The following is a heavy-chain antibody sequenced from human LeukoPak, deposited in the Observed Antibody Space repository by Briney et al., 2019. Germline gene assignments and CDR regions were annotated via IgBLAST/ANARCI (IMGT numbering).Heavy chain of an antibody. D-gene: IGHD4-17*01. V-gene: IGHV1-69*05. CDR1: GGTFSSYA. J-gene: IGHJ4*02. Sequence: ASVKVSCKASGGTFSSYAISWVRQAPGQGLEWMGGIIPIFGTANYAQKFQGRVTITTDESTSTAYMELRSLRSDDTAVYYCARGGYGDYTFDYWGQGTLVTVSS. CDR2: IIPIFGTA. CDR3: ARGGYGDYTFDY.